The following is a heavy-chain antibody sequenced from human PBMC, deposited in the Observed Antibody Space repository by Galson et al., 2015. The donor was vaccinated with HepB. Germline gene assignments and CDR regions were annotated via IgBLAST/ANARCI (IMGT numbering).Heavy chain of an antibody. CDR2: INSYGNIT. V-gene: IGHV3-64D*06. J-gene: IGHJ4*02. CDR3: LKGRRSGWYLDF. CDR1: GFTFRKYA. D-gene: IGHD6-19*01. Sequence: SLRLSCAVSGFTFRKYAMHWVRQSPGKGLEYVSGINSYGNITYYADSVKGRFTISRDNSKNTLYLQKSSLRAEDTAVYYCLKGRRSGWYLDFWGQGTLVTVSS.